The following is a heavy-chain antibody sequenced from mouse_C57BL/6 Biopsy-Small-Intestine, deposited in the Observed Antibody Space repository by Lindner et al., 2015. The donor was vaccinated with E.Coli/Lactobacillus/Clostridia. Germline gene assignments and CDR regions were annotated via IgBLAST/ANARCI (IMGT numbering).Heavy chain of an antibody. J-gene: IGHJ3*01. CDR1: GFTFSSYG. D-gene: IGHD2-4*01. V-gene: IGHV5-6*01. CDR2: ISSGGSYT. Sequence: EVQLQESGGDLVKPGGSLKLSCAASGFTFSSYGMSWVRQTPDKRLEWVATISSGGSYTYYPDSVKGRFTISRDNAKNTLYLQMSSLKSEDTAMYYCARYDYDGAYWGQGTLVTVSA. CDR3: ARYDYDGAY.